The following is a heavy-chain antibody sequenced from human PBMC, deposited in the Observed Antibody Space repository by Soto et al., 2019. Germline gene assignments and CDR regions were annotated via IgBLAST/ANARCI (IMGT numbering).Heavy chain of an antibody. CDR3: ARVVKAGDYGDYGRYYFDY. J-gene: IGHJ4*01. Sequence: QVQLVQSGAEVKKPGASVKVSCKASGYTFTTYGITWVRQAPGQGLERMGWISAYSGNTNYAQKLRGRLTETKDTSTNTAYMDLRSLRSDDTAVYYCARVVKAGDYGDYGRYYFDYWGHETLVTVSS. V-gene: IGHV1-18*04. CDR1: GYTFTTYG. CDR2: ISAYSGNT. D-gene: IGHD4-17*01.